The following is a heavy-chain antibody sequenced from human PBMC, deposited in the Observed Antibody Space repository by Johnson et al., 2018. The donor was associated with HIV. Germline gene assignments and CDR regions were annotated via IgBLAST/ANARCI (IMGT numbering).Heavy chain of an antibody. J-gene: IGHJ3*02. V-gene: IGHV3-30*14. Sequence: QVQLVESGGGVVQPGRSLRLSCAASGFTFSSYAMHWVRQAPAKGLEWVAVISYDGSDKYYADSVKGRFTISRDNSKNTLYLQMGSLRAEDMAVYYCARGGGVVGNAFDIWGQGTMVTVSS. D-gene: IGHD1-26*01. CDR2: ISYDGSDK. CDR1: GFTFSSYA. CDR3: ARGGGVVGNAFDI.